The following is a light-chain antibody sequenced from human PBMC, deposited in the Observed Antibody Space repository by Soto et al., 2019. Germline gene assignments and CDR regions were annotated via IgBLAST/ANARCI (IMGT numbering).Light chain of an antibody. CDR3: QQRNVWPPIT. V-gene: IGKV3-11*01. Sequence: EIVLTQSPGTLSLSPGEGATLSCRASQSIHTSLAWYQQKPGQPPRLVVYDSTLRANGVPDRFGGSRSGTEFTLTINNLEPEDFAVYYCQQRNVWPPITFGQGTRLEI. CDR2: DST. CDR1: QSIHTS. J-gene: IGKJ5*01.